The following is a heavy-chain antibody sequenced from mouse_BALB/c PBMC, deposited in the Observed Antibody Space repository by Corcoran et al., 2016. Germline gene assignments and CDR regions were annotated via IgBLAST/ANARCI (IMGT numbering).Heavy chain of an antibody. J-gene: IGHJ1*01. CDR3: APFITTVVATYYWYFDV. D-gene: IGHD1-1*01. CDR1: GFNIKDTY. CDR2: LDPANGNT. V-gene: IGHV14-3*02. Sequence: EVQLQQSGAELVKPGASVKLSCTASGFNIKDTYMHWVKQRPEQGLEWIGRLDPANGNTKYDPKFQGKATITADTSSNTAYLQLSSLTSEDTAVYYCAPFITTVVATYYWYFDVCGAGTTVTVSS.